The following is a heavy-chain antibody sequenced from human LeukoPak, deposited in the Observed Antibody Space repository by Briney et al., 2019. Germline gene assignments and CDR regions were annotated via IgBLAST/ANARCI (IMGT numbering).Heavy chain of an antibody. CDR1: GYTFTSCG. J-gene: IGHJ6*03. CDR2: ISAYNGNT. Sequence: ASVKVSCKASGYTFTSCGISWVRQAPGQGLEWMGWISAYNGNTNYAQKLQGRVTMTTDTSTSTAYMELRSLRSEDTAVYYCARDQSLGLTAGGYYYYYMDVWGKGTTVTVSS. D-gene: IGHD3/OR15-3a*01. V-gene: IGHV1-18*01. CDR3: ARDQSLGLTAGGYYYYYMDV.